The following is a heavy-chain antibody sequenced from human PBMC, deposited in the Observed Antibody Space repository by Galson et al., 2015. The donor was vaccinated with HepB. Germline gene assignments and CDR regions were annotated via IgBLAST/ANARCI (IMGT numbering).Heavy chain of an antibody. J-gene: IGHJ3*01. CDR3: ARVGANYDAFDV. D-gene: IGHD1-26*01. CDR1: GYTFTSYD. V-gene: IGHV1-8*01. CDR2: MNPNSGNT. Sequence: SVKVSCKASGYTFTSYDINWVRQATGQGLEWMGWMNPNSGNTGYAQKFQGRVTMTRNTSISTAYMELSSLRSEDTAVYYCARVGANYDAFDVWGQGTMVTVSS.